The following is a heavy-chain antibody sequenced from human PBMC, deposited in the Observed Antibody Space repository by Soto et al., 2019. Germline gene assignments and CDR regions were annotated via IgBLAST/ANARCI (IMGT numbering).Heavy chain of an antibody. CDR3: ATRGGGRFSYYYGMDV. CDR2: IYPGDSDT. V-gene: IGHV5-51*01. CDR1: GYSFTCNW. D-gene: IGHD1-26*01. J-gene: IGHJ6*02. Sequence: GASLKISCKASGYSFTCNWIGWVRQIPGKGLEWIGIIYPGDSDTRYSPSFQGQVTISADKSISTAYLQWSSLKASDTAMYYCATRGGGRFSYYYGMDVWGQGTTVTVSS.